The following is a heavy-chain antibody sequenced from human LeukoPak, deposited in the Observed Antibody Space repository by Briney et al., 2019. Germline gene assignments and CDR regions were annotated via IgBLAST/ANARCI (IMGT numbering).Heavy chain of an antibody. Sequence: SETLSLTCAVYGGSFSGYYWSWIRQPPGKGLEWIGEINHSGSTNYNPSLKSRVTISVDTSKNQFSLKLSSVTAADTAVYYCATGGAAGTYGYYYYGRDVWGQGTTVTVSS. D-gene: IGHD6-13*01. CDR3: ATGGAAGTYGYYYYGRDV. CDR1: GGSFSGYY. CDR2: INHSGST. J-gene: IGHJ6*02. V-gene: IGHV4-34*01.